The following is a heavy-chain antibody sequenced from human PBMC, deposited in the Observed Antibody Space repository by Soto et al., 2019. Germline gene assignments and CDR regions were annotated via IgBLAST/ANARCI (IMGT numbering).Heavy chain of an antibody. D-gene: IGHD6-6*01. CDR1: GYTFTSYG. CDR3: ARDSSSSARAWFDP. V-gene: IGHV1-18*01. Sequence: ASVKGSCKASGYTFTSYGISWVRQAPGQGLEWMGWISAYNGNTNYAQKIQGRVTMTTDTSTSTAYMELRSLRSDDTAVYYCARDSSSSARAWFDPWGQGTLVTVSS. J-gene: IGHJ5*02. CDR2: ISAYNGNT.